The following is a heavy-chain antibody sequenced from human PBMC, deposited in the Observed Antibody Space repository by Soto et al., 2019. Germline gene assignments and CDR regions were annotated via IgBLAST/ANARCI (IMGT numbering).Heavy chain of an antibody. J-gene: IGHJ4*02. CDR3: AREERDYYDSSGYWD. CDR1: GGTFSSYT. D-gene: IGHD3-22*01. V-gene: IGHV1-69*08. CDR2: IIPILGIA. Sequence: QVQLVQSGAEVKKPGSSVKVSCKASGGTFSSYTISWVRQAPGQGLEWMGRIIPILGIANYAQKFQGRVTITADKSTSTAYMELSSLRSEDTAVYYCAREERDYYDSSGYWDWGQGTLVTVSS.